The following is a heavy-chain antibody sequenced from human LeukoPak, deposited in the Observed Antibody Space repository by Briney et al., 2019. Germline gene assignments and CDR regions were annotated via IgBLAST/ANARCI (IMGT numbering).Heavy chain of an antibody. Sequence: SETLSLTCAVYGGSFSGYYWSWIRQPPGKGLEWIGEINHSGSTNYNPSLKSRVTISVDTSKNQFSLKLSSVTAADTAVYYCASTLAPKYYYGGSSPRRNFDYWGQGTLVTVSS. CDR3: ASTLAPKYYYGGSSPRRNFDY. J-gene: IGHJ4*02. CDR1: GGSFSGYY. D-gene: IGHD3-22*01. CDR2: INHSGST. V-gene: IGHV4-34*01.